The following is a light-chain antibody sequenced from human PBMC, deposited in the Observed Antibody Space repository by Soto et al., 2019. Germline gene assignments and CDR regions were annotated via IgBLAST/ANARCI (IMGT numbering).Light chain of an antibody. CDR1: QAISSC. Sequence: DSQMTQSPSTLSGSGGERVTSSCRASQAISSCLAWYQQKPGKVPKFLIYDASSLESGVPSRFSGSGSGTEFTLTISTLQPDDFATYYCQQYNSYPCTFGQGTKVDIK. J-gene: IGKJ1*01. CDR2: DAS. CDR3: QQYNSYPCT. V-gene: IGKV1-5*01.